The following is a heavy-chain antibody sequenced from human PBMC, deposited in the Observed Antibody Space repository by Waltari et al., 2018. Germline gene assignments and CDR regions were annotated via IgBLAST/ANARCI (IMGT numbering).Heavy chain of an antibody. CDR3: ARGLITMVRGVIRADAFDI. Sequence: QVQLQESGPGLVKPSQTLSLTCTVSGGSISSGGYYWSWIRPHPGKGLEWIGYIYYSGSTYYNPSLKSRVTISVDTSKNQFSLKLSSVTAADTAVYYCARGLITMVRGVIRADAFDIWGQGTMVTVSS. J-gene: IGHJ3*02. V-gene: IGHV4-31*03. D-gene: IGHD3-10*01. CDR1: GGSISSGGYY. CDR2: IYYSGST.